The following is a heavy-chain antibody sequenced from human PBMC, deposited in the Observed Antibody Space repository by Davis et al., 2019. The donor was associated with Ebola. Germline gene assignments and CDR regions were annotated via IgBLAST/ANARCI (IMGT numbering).Heavy chain of an antibody. CDR2: ISHDGSSQ. CDR1: GFDFKVYA. D-gene: IGHD6-6*01. Sequence: GESLKISCAASGFDFKVYAMQWVRQAPGKALEWLAHISHDGSSQSYPDFVKGRLIVSRDNAKNTLYLQMNSLRVEDTGIYYCAKDLHVLGMDVWGQGTTVSVSS. CDR3: AKDLHVLGMDV. V-gene: IGHV3-30*18. J-gene: IGHJ6*02.